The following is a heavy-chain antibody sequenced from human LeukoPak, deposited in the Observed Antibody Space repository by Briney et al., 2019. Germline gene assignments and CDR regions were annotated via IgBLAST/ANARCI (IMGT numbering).Heavy chain of an antibody. V-gene: IGHV3-33*01. Sequence: GGSLRLSCAASGFTLSNSGMHWVRQAPVKGLEWVAVIWSDGSTKDYADSVKGRFTISRDTSKNTLYLEMNSLRDEDTAVYYCARDSGGSPFDIWGQGTMVTVSS. CDR1: GFTLSNSG. CDR2: IWSDGSTK. D-gene: IGHD1-26*01. J-gene: IGHJ3*02. CDR3: ARDSGGSPFDI.